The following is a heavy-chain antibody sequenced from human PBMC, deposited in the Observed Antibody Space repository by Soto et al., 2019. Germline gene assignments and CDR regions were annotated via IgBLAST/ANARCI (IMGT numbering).Heavy chain of an antibody. D-gene: IGHD3-16*01. Sequence: GASVKVSCKASGGTFSSHAISWLRQSPGQGLEWMGGIITFFKATNYAQKFQGRITITADDSTSTAYMDLYSLRSEDTAVYYCARDVSVNYYDGTFSYYAMDVWGQGTTVTVSS. V-gene: IGHV1-69*13. CDR2: IITFFKAT. J-gene: IGHJ6*02. CDR3: ARDVSVNYYDGTFSYYAMDV. CDR1: GGTFSSHA.